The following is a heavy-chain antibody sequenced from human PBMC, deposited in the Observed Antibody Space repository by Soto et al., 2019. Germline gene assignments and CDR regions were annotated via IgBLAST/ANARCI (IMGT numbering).Heavy chain of an antibody. J-gene: IGHJ4*02. CDR2: ISGSGGST. D-gene: IGHD3-10*01. V-gene: IGHV3-23*01. CDR3: AKEGPPLWFGERPYFDY. CDR1: GFTFSSYA. Sequence: EVQLLESGGGLVQPGGSLRLSCAASGFTFSSYAMSWVRQAPGKGLEWVSAISGSGGSTYYADSVKGRFTISRDNSKNTLYLQMNSLRAEDTAVYYCAKEGPPLWFGERPYFDYWGQGTLVTVSS.